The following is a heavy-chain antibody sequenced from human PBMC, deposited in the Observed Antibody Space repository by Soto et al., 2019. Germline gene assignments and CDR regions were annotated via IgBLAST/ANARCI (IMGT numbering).Heavy chain of an antibody. CDR2: INPNSGGT. D-gene: IGHD3-22*01. V-gene: IGHV1-2*02. Sequence: ASVKVSCKASGYTFTGYYMHWVRQAPGQGLEWMGWINPNSGGTNYAQKFQGRVTMTRDTSISTAYMELSRLRSDDTAVYYCARDAGRAADYYASSSYSDSWRQGTLVAISS. CDR3: ARDAGRAADYYASSSYSDS. J-gene: IGHJ4*02. CDR1: GYTFTGYY.